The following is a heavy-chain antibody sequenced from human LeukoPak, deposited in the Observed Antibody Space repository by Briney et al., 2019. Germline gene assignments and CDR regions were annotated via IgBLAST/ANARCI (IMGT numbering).Heavy chain of an antibody. V-gene: IGHV1-69*04. J-gene: IGHJ5*02. CDR3: ARSRMTTVTTGSASSEWFDP. Sequence: SVKVSCKASGGTFSSYAISWVRQAPGQGLEWMGRIIPILGIANYAQKFQGRVTITADKSTSTAYMELSSLRSEDTAVYYCARSRMTTVTTGSASSEWFDPWGQGTLVTVSS. CDR2: IIPILGIA. CDR1: GGTFSSYA. D-gene: IGHD4-17*01.